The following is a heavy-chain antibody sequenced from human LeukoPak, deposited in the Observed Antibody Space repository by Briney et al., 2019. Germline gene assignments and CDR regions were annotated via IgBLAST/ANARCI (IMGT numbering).Heavy chain of an antibody. D-gene: IGHD2-2*01. CDR1: GFTFSSYS. CDR3: ARDQTVCSTSCHYYGMDV. Sequence: GGSLRLSCAASGFTFSSYSMNWVRQAPGKGLEWVSSISSSSSYIYYADSVKGRFTISRDNAKNSLYLQMNSLRAEDTAVYYCARDQTVCSTSCHYYGMDVWGQGTTVTVSS. CDR2: ISSSSSYI. V-gene: IGHV3-21*01. J-gene: IGHJ6*02.